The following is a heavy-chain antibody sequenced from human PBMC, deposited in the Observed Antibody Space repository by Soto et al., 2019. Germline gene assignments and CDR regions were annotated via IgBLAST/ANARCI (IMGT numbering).Heavy chain of an antibody. CDR2: INPSGGST. CDR1: GYTFTSYY. V-gene: IGHV1-46*01. J-gene: IGHJ4*02. CDR3: ARDGEEGFYDFWSGYLTPNFDY. Sequence: ASVKVSCKASGYTFTSYYIHWVRQAPGQGLEWMGVINPSGGSTKYAQNFQGRVTMTRDTSTSTVYMELSSLRSEDTAVYYCARDGEEGFYDFWSGYLTPNFDYWGQGTLVTGSS. D-gene: IGHD3-3*01.